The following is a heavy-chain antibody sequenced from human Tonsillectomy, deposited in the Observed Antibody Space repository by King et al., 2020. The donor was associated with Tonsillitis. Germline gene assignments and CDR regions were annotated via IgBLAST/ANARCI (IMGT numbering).Heavy chain of an antibody. J-gene: IGHJ6*03. Sequence: QLVQSGAEVKKPGASVKVSCKASGYTFTGYYMHWVRQAPGQGLEWMGWINPNSGGTKYAQKFQGRVTMTRDTSISTAYMDLSRLRFDDTAVYYCARDPTAIAVVPATIRDYFYYYYMDVWGKGTTVTVSS. D-gene: IGHD2-2*02. CDR2: INPNSGGT. CDR1: GYTFTGYY. CDR3: ARDPTAIAVVPATIRDYFYYYYMDV. V-gene: IGHV1-2*02.